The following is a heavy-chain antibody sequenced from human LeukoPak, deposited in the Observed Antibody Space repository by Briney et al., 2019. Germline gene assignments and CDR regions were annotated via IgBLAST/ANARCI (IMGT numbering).Heavy chain of an antibody. Sequence: GGSLRLSCAASGFTFSDHYMDWVRQAPGKGLEWVGRTRNKANSYTTEYAASVKGRFTISRDDSKNSLYLQMNSLKTEGTAVYYCATAFYYDRSVIGYWGQGTLVTVSS. CDR1: GFTFSDHY. CDR2: TRNKANSYTT. V-gene: IGHV3-72*01. D-gene: IGHD3-22*01. J-gene: IGHJ4*02. CDR3: ATAFYYDRSVIGY.